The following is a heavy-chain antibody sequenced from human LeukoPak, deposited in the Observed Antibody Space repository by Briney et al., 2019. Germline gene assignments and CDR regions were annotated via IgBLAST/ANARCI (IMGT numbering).Heavy chain of an antibody. CDR3: ARVSWATVTTRSLYYYGMDV. J-gene: IGHJ6*02. Sequence: GGSLRLSCAASGFTFSSYSMNWVRQAPGKGLEWVSSISSSSSYIYYADSVKGRFTISRDNAKNSLYLQMNSLRAEDTAVYYCARVSWATVTTRSLYYYGMDVWGQGTTVTVSS. CDR2: ISSSSSYI. CDR1: GFTFSSYS. D-gene: IGHD4-17*01. V-gene: IGHV3-21*01.